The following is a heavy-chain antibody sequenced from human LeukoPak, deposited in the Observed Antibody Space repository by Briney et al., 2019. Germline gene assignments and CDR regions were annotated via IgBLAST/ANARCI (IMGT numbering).Heavy chain of an antibody. Sequence: GGSLRLSCAASGNYCMHWVRQVPGKGLVWVSHINSDGSWTSYADSVKGRFTISKDNAKNTVYLQMNSLRAEDTAVYYCARERGDITDYWGQGTLVTVSS. CDR2: INSDGSWT. CDR3: ARERGDITDY. CDR1: GNYC. D-gene: IGHD3-9*01. V-gene: IGHV3-74*01. J-gene: IGHJ4*02.